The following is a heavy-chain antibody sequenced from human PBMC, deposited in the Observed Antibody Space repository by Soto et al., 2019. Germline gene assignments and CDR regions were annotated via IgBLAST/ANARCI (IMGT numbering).Heavy chain of an antibody. J-gene: IGHJ3*01. Sequence: EVQLVESGGGLVKPGGSLRLSCAASGFTFSYYSMIWVRQAPGKGLECVSSISSSSSYIYFADSVKGRFTISRDNAKNSLYLQMNSLRAEDTAVYYCARDQDAFEFWGQGTMVTVSS. CDR3: ARDQDAFEF. CDR1: GFTFSYYS. CDR2: ISSSSSYI. V-gene: IGHV3-21*02.